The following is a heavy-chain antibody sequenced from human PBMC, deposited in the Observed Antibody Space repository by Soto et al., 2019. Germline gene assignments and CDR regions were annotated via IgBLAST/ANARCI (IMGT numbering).Heavy chain of an antibody. CDR1: GFTFSSYG. D-gene: IGHD3-10*01. J-gene: IGHJ4*02. CDR2: ISYDGSNK. CDR3: AKDSMVRGVYGGFDY. V-gene: IGHV3-30*18. Sequence: GGSLRLSCAASGFTFSSYGMHWVRQAPGKGLEWVAVISYDGSNKYYADSVKGRFTISRDNSKNTLYLQMNSLRAEDTAVYYCAKDSMVRGVYGGFDYWGQGTMVTVSS.